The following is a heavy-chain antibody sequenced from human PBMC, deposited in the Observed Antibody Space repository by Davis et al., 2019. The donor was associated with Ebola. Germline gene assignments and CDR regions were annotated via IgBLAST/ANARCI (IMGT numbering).Heavy chain of an antibody. CDR2: ISGSGGST. CDR3: ARVGNYAGSYYYYYGMDV. J-gene: IGHJ6*02. CDR1: GFTFSSYW. D-gene: IGHD4-11*01. Sequence: GSLRLSCAASGFTFSSYWMHWVRQAPGKGLEWVSAISGSGGSTYYADSVKGRFTISRDNSKNTLYLQMNSLRAEDTAVYYCARVGNYAGSYYYYYGMDVWGQGTTVTVSS. V-gene: IGHV3-23*01.